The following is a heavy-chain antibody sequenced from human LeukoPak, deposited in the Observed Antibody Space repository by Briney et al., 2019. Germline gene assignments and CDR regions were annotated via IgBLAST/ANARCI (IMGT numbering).Heavy chain of an antibody. CDR2: IYKSGST. CDR1: GGSISNYY. D-gene: IGHD2-21*02. J-gene: IGHJ5*02. V-gene: IGHV4-59*08. CDR3: ARLVAVTGTVDWFDP. Sequence: SETLSLTCTVSGGSISNYYWSRIRQPPGKGLEWIGYIYKSGSTNYNPSLKSRVTISLDTSKSQFSLKLGSVTAADTAVYYCARLVAVTGTVDWFDPWGQGTVVTVSS.